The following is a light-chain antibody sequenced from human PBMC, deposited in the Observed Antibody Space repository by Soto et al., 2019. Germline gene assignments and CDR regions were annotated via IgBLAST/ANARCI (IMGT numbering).Light chain of an antibody. V-gene: IGKV3-20*01. CDR2: GAS. J-gene: IGKJ1*01. Sequence: EIVLTQSPGTLSLSPGERATLSCRASQSVSTRSLAWYQQKPGQAPRLLISGASSRAADIPDRFSGSGSGTDFTLTINRLGPEDFAVYYCQQYDSSPRTFG. CDR1: QSVSTRS. CDR3: QQYDSSPRT.